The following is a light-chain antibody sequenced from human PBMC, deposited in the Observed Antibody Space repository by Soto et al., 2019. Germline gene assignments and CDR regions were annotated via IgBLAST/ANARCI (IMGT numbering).Light chain of an antibody. CDR1: SSDVGGYNY. J-gene: IGLJ7*01. V-gene: IGLV2-14*01. CDR2: DVS. CDR3: RSYKSTSNSSAV. Sequence: QSALTQPASVSGSPGQSITISCTGTSSDVGGYNYVSWYQQHPGKAPKLMIYDVSNRPSGVSNRFSGSKSGNTASLTISGLQAEDEADYHSRSYKSTSNSSAVFRRGTQRSVL.